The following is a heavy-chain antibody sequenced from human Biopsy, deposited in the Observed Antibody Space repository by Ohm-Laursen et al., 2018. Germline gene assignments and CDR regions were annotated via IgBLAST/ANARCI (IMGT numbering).Heavy chain of an antibody. CDR3: ARNTGWYGDLYYFDY. D-gene: IGHD6-19*01. Sequence: ASVKVSCRPSGYSFTSYYLHWVRQAPGQGLEWMGMINPSGSTTSYPQIFQGRVTMTRDTSKSTVYMELSSLRSADTAVYFCARNTGWYGDLYYFDYWGQGTLVTVSS. CDR2: INPSGSTT. V-gene: IGHV1-46*01. CDR1: GYSFTSYY. J-gene: IGHJ4*02.